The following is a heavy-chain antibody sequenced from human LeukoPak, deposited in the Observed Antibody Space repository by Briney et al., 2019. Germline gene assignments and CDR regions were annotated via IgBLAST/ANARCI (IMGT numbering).Heavy chain of an antibody. Sequence: PGGSLRLSCAASGFTFSSYAMSWVRQAPGKGLEWVSAISGSGGSTYYADSVKGRFTISRDNSKNTLYLQMNSLRAEDTAVYYCARDLSLYYYDSSGYFAFDIWGQGTMVTVSS. CDR2: ISGSGGST. CDR1: GFTFSSYA. J-gene: IGHJ3*02. D-gene: IGHD3-22*01. V-gene: IGHV3-23*01. CDR3: ARDLSLYYYDSSGYFAFDI.